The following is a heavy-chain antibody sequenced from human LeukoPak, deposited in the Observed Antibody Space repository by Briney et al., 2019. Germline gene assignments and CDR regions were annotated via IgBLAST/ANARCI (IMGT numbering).Heavy chain of an antibody. J-gene: IGHJ3*02. CDR2: INPNSGGT. CDR3: ARDGLMVRGVIAFDI. D-gene: IGHD3-10*01. V-gene: IGHV1-2*02. Sequence: ASVKVSCKASGYTFTGYYMHWVRQAPGQGLEWMGWINPNSGGTNYAQKFQGRVTMTRDTSISTAYMELSRLRSDDTAVYYCARDGLMVRGVIAFDIWGQGTMVTVSS. CDR1: GYTFTGYY.